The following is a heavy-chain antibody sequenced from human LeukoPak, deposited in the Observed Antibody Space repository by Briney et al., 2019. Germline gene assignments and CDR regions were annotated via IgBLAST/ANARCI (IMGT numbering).Heavy chain of an antibody. D-gene: IGHD4-17*01. Sequence: GGSLRLSCAASGFTFSSYSMNWVRQAPGKGLEWVSSISSSSSYIYYADSVKGRFTISRDNAKNSLYLQMNSLRAEDTAVYYCARENDYGDYGDFDYWGQGTQVTVSS. CDR1: GFTFSSYS. CDR2: ISSSSSYI. V-gene: IGHV3-21*01. J-gene: IGHJ4*02. CDR3: ARENDYGDYGDFDY.